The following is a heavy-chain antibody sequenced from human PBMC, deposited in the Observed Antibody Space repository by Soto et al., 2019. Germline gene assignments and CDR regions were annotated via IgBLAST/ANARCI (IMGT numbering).Heavy chain of an antibody. CDR3: ARGGLPVMITFGGVIVRDWFDP. CDR1: GGTFSSYA. D-gene: IGHD3-16*02. J-gene: IGHJ5*02. CDR2: ISAYNGNT. V-gene: IGHV1-18*01. Sequence: ASVKVSCKASGGTFSSYAISWVRQAPGQGLEWMGWISAYNGNTNYAQKLQGRVTMTTDTSTSTAYMELRSLRSDDTAVYYCARGGLPVMITFGGVIVRDWFDPWGQGTLVTVSS.